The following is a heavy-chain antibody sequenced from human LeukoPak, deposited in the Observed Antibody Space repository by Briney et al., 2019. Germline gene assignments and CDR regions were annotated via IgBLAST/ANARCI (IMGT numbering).Heavy chain of an antibody. J-gene: IGHJ3*01. CDR3: ARDTPGGAFDF. CDR2: INWNGGST. CDR1: GFTFDDYG. Sequence: LSGGSLRLSCAASGFTFDDYGMSWVRQAPGKGLEWVSGINWNGGSTGYADSVKGRFTISRDNAKNSLFLQMNSLRGEDTAVYFCARDTPGGAFDFWGQGTMVTVSS. V-gene: IGHV3-20*04. D-gene: IGHD2-15*01.